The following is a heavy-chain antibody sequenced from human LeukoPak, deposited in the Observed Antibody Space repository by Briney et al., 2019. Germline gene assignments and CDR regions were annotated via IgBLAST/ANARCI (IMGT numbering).Heavy chain of an antibody. V-gene: IGHV4-30-4*01. J-gene: IGHJ3*02. CDR2: IYYSGST. D-gene: IGHD3-3*01. CDR3: ARDFGTYYDFWSGYFPDAFDI. CDR1: GGSISSGDYY. Sequence: SETLSLTCTVSGGSISSGDYYWSWIRQPPGKGLEWIGYIYYSGSTYYNPSLESRVTISVDTSKNQFSLKLSSVTAADTAVYYCARDFGTYYDFWSGYFPDAFDIWGQGTMVTVSS.